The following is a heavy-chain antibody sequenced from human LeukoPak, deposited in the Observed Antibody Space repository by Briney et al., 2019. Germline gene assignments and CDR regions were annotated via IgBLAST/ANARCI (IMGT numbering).Heavy chain of an antibody. Sequence: GRSLRLSCAASGFTFSSYGMHWVRQAPGKGLEWVAVISYDGSNKYYADSVKGRFTISRDNSKNTLYLQMNSLRAEDMAVYYCAKDGGRDGYNYRDWGQGTLVTVSS. D-gene: IGHD5-24*01. CDR1: GFTFSSYG. CDR3: AKDGGRDGYNYRD. CDR2: ISYDGSNK. J-gene: IGHJ4*02. V-gene: IGHV3-30*18.